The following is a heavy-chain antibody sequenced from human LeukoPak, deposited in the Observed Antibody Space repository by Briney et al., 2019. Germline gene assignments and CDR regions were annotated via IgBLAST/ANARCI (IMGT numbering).Heavy chain of an antibody. J-gene: IGHJ3*02. Sequence: GGSLRLSCAASGFTFSTYSMNWVRQAPGKGLEWVSSISSSSYYIYYADSVKGRFTISRDNAKNSLYLQMNSLRAEDTAVYYCARDHSSSSWMDSFEIWGPGTKVTVS. V-gene: IGHV3-21*01. CDR3: ARDHSSSSWMDSFEI. CDR2: ISSSSYYI. D-gene: IGHD6-6*01. CDR1: GFTFSTYS.